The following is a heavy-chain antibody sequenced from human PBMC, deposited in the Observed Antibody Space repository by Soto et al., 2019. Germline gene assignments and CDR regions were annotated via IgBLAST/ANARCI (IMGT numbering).Heavy chain of an antibody. J-gene: IGHJ4*02. CDR1: GGSFSGYY. V-gene: IGHV4-34*01. D-gene: IGHD2-2*01. CDR3: ARVGGLGYCSSTSCYSPTLDY. CDR2: INHSGST. Sequence: QVQLQQWGAGLLKPSETLSLTCAVYGGSFSGYYWSGIRQPPGKGLEWIGEINHSGSTNYNPSLKSRVTISVDTSKNQFSLKLSSVTAADTAVYYCARVGGLGYCSSTSCYSPTLDYWGQGTLVTVSS.